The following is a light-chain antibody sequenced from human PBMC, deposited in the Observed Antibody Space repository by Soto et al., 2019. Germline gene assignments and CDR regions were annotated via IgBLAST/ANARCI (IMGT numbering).Light chain of an antibody. CDR3: QSYDSSNHWV. J-gene: IGLJ3*02. CDR1: RSNIGGNA. Sequence: QAVVTQPPSMSGTPGQRVTISCSGSRSNIGGNAVTWYQQVPGTAPRLLIYANDQRPSGVSDRFSGSKSATSASLAISGLQSEDEADYYCQSYDSSNHWVFGGGTKVTVL. CDR2: AND. V-gene: IGLV1-44*01.